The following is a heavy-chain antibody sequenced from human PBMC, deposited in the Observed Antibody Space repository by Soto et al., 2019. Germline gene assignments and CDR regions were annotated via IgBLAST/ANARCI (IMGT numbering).Heavy chain of an antibody. V-gene: IGHV1-2*04. CDR2: INPNSGGT. Sequence: QVQLVQSGAEVKKPGASVKVSCKASGYTFTGYYMHWVRQAPGQGLEWMGWINPNSGGTNYAQKFQGWVTMTRDTSSSTAYMELSRLRSDDTAVYYCARDGGVPLRSYGMDVWGQGTTVTVSS. CDR1: GYTFTGYY. D-gene: IGHD3-16*01. CDR3: ARDGGVPLRSYGMDV. J-gene: IGHJ6*02.